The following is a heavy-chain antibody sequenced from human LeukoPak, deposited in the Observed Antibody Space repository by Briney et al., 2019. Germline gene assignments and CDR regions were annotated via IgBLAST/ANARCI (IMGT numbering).Heavy chain of an antibody. CDR2: ITGSGSST. CDR1: GFSFSSYA. V-gene: IGHV3-23*01. CDR3: AKRVSGWYLVDY. Sequence: GGSLRLSCAASGFSFSSYAMSWARQAPGKGLEWVSAITGSGSSTFYADAVKGRFTISKDNSKNTLYLQMNSLRAEDTAVYYCAKRVSGWYLVDYWGQGALVTVSS. J-gene: IGHJ4*02. D-gene: IGHD6-19*01.